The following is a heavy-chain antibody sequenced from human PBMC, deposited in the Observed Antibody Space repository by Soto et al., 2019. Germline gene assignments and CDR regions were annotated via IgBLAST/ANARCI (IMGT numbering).Heavy chain of an antibody. CDR3: ARGGGYCTPTSCAIDS. CDR1: RFSFSSYE. Sequence: EVQLLESGGGLVQPGESLRLSCVASRFSFSSYEMSWVRQAAGKGLEWVSRVSLTGDRTNYAGSVKGRFTVSRDNFKNTLYLEMDSLRPEDTAIYYCARGGGYCTPTSCAIDSWGRGTPVTVSS. D-gene: IGHD2-8*01. J-gene: IGHJ4*02. CDR2: VSLTGDRT. V-gene: IGHV3-23*01.